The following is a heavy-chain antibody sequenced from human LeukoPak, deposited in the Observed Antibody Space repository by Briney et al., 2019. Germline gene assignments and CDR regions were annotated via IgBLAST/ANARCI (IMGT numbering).Heavy chain of an antibody. Sequence: PSETLSLTCTVSGGSISSYYWSWIRQPAGKGLEWIGRIYTSGSTNYNPSLKSRVTMSVDTSKNQFSLKLSSVTAADTAVYYCARDSPRYCSGGSCYSYMSAFDIWGQGIMVTVSS. CDR2: IYTSGST. J-gene: IGHJ3*02. V-gene: IGHV4-4*07. CDR3: ARDSPRYCSGGSCYSYMSAFDI. D-gene: IGHD2-15*01. CDR1: GGSISSYY.